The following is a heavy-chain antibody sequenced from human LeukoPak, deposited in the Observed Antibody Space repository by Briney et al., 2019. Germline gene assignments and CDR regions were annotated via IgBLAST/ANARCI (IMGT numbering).Heavy chain of an antibody. Sequence: GASVKVSCKASGYTFTSYAMHWVRQAPGQRLEWMGWINAGNGNTKYSQKFQGRVTITRDTSASTAYMELSSLRSEDTAVYYCARDQFGTGGFDYWGQGTLVTVSS. D-gene: IGHD3-16*01. CDR2: INAGNGNT. J-gene: IGHJ4*02. CDR1: GYTFTSYA. CDR3: ARDQFGTGGFDY. V-gene: IGHV1-3*01.